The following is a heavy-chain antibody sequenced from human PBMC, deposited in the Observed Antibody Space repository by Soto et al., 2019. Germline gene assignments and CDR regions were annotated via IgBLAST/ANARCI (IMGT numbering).Heavy chain of an antibody. CDR3: AQGVAVAGKIDY. CDR2: ISGSGGST. J-gene: IGHJ4*02. Sequence: EVQLLESGGGLVQPGGSLRLSCAASGFTFSSYAMSWVRQAPGKGLEWVSAISGSGGSTYYADSVKGRFIISRDNSKNTLYLQMNSLRAEDTAVYYCAQGVAVAGKIDYWGQGTLVTVSS. D-gene: IGHD6-19*01. V-gene: IGHV3-23*01. CDR1: GFTFSSYA.